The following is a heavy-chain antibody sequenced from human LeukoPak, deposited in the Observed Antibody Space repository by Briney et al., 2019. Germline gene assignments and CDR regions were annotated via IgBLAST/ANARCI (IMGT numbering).Heavy chain of an antibody. Sequence: SETLSLTCTVSGGSISSGGYYWSWIRQHPGKGLEWIGYIYYSGSTYYNPSLKSRVTISVDTSKNQFSLKLSSVTAADTAVYYCARDSDYDFWGGYYNYYYGMDVWGQGTTVTVSS. CDR3: ARDSDYDFWGGYYNYYYGMDV. V-gene: IGHV4-31*03. CDR1: GGSISSGGYY. J-gene: IGHJ6*02. D-gene: IGHD3-3*01. CDR2: IYYSGST.